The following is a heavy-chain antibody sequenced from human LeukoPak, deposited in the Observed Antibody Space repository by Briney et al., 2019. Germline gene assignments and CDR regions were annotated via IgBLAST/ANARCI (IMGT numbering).Heavy chain of an antibody. CDR1: GGTFSSYA. V-gene: IGHV1-69*01. CDR3: ARQLGIKAVPLDY. D-gene: IGHD7-27*01. CDR2: IIPVFGTA. Sequence: SVKVSCKASGGTFSSYAISWVRQAPGQGLEWMGGIIPVFGTANYAQKFQGRVTITADESTSTAYMELSSLRSEDTAVYYCARQLGIKAVPLDYWGQGTLVTVSS. J-gene: IGHJ4*02.